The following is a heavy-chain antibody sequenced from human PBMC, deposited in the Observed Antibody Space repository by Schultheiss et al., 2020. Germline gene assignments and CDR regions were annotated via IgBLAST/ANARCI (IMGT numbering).Heavy chain of an antibody. V-gene: IGHV3-13*05. CDR2: IGTAGDP. CDR1: GFTFSRYD. Sequence: GGSLRLSCAASGFTFSRYDMHWVRQVTGQGLEWVSPIGTAGDPHYPGSVKGRFTISRESANNSLYLQMNSLRAGDTAVYSCAAYSSSGYWGQGTLVTVSS. D-gene: IGHD6-6*01. J-gene: IGHJ4*02. CDR3: AAYSSSGY.